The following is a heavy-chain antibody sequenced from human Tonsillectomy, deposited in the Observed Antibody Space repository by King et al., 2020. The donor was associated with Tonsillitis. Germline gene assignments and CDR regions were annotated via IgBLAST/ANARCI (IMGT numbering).Heavy chain of an antibody. Sequence: VQLQESGPGLVKPSETLSLTCAVSGYSISSGYYWGWIRQPPGKGLEWIGSIYHSGSTYYNPSLKSRVTISVDTSKNQFSLKLSSVTAADTAVYYCASSSNNWFDPWGQGTLVTVSS. D-gene: IGHD2-2*01. J-gene: IGHJ5*02. CDR2: IYHSGST. V-gene: IGHV4-38-2*01. CDR3: ASSSNNWFDP. CDR1: GYSISSGYY.